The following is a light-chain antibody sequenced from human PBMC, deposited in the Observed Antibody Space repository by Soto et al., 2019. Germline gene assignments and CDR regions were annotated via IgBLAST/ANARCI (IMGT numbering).Light chain of an antibody. CDR3: QHYVTSLTT. CDR1: QSVTSNY. J-gene: IGKJ1*01. V-gene: IGKV3-20*01. Sequence: EIVLTQSPGTLSLSPGERATLSCGTSQSVTSNYLAWYQQKPGQAPRLLIYGSSTRATGIPYRFTGSGSGTDFTLTINRLEPEDFAVYYCQHYVTSLTTFGQGTRVEIK. CDR2: GSS.